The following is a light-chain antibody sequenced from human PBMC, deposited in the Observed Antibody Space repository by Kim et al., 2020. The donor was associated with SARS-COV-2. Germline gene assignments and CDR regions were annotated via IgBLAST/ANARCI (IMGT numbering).Light chain of an antibody. CDR2: DND. CDR3: GTWDSNLSVYV. J-gene: IGLJ1*01. Sequence: GQKVTMSCSGSSSNIENNYVSWYQQLPGTAPKLLIFDNDERPSGIPDRFSGSKSGTSATLGITGLQTGDEADYYCGTWDSNLSVYVFGTGPRSPS. V-gene: IGLV1-51*01. CDR1: SSNIENNY.